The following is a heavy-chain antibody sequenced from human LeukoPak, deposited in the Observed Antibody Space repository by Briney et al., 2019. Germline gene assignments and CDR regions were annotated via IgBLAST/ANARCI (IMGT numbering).Heavy chain of an antibody. CDR2: IYSGGST. CDR1: GFTVSGNY. V-gene: IGHV3-66*01. CDR3: ARDAPLTRSGSADY. J-gene: IGHJ4*02. D-gene: IGHD3-3*01. Sequence: GGSLRLSCAASGFTVSGNYLSWVRQAPGKGLEWVSVIYSGGSTYYADSVKGRFTISRDNSKNTLYLQMNSLRVEDTAVYYCARDAPLTRSGSADYWGQGTLVTVSS.